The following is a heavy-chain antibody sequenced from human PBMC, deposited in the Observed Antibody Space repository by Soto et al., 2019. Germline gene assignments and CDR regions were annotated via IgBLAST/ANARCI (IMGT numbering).Heavy chain of an antibody. CDR2: ISYDGSNK. Sequence: GGSLRVSCAASGFTFSSYGMHWVRQAQGKGLEWVAVISYDGSNKYYADSVKGRFTISRDNSKNTLYLQMNSLRAEDTAVYYCAKDSSGWSRSFDYWGQGTLVTVSS. CDR1: GFTFSSYG. J-gene: IGHJ4*02. D-gene: IGHD6-19*01. V-gene: IGHV3-30*18. CDR3: AKDSSGWSRSFDY.